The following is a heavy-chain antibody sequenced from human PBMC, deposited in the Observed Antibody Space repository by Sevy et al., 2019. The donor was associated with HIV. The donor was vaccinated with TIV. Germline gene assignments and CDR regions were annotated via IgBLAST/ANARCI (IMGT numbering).Heavy chain of an antibody. Sequence: GTVKVSCKVSGKTLSQLSMHWVRQAPRKGLERWGTFDPEDRETRYAQKLQGRVTMTEDTSTDTAYMELRSLRSEDTALYYCATAKDYYESSGSPFDYWGQGTLVSVSS. D-gene: IGHD3-22*01. CDR3: ATAKDYYESSGSPFDY. V-gene: IGHV1-24*01. CDR2: FDPEDRET. J-gene: IGHJ4*02. CDR1: GKTLSQLS.